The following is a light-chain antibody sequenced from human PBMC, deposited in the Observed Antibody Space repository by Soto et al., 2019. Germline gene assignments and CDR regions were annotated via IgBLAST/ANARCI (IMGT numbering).Light chain of an antibody. J-gene: IGLJ1*01. Sequence: QSALTQPRSVSGSPGQSVTLCCTGTSSDVGNYDYVSWYQQHPGMAPKLIIYDVNKRPSGVPDRFSGSKSDYTASLTISGLQAEDEANYYCCSYAGSYIQYVFGTGTKLTVL. CDR3: CSYAGSYIQYV. V-gene: IGLV2-11*01. CDR1: SSDVGNYDY. CDR2: DVN.